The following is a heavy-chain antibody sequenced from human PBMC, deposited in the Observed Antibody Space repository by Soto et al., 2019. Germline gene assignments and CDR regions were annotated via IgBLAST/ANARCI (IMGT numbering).Heavy chain of an antibody. D-gene: IGHD6-13*01. CDR3: ARDESSGWYY. CDR2: IHYSGST. Sequence: SETVSLTCTVSGGSISSYYWSWIRQPPGKGLEWIGYIHYSGSTNYNPSLNSRVTISLETAKNQFSLKLGSVTAADPAVYYCARDESSGWYYWGQGTLVTVSS. CDR1: GGSISSYY. J-gene: IGHJ4*02. V-gene: IGHV4-59*12.